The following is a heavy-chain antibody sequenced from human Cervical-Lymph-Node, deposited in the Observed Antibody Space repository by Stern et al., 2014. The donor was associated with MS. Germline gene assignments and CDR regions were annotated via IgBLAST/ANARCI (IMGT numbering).Heavy chain of an antibody. CDR2: IIPICGTP. CDR1: GGTFNTQA. J-gene: IGHJ6*02. D-gene: IGHD4-17*01. Sequence: QMQLVQSGAEVKKPGSSVKVSCKTSGGTFNTQAINWVRQAPGQGLEWVGGIIPICGTPNYAQKIQDRVTITADESTSTAYMDLSSLRSEDTAVYYCATPSTVIVGGMDVWGQGTTVTVSS. CDR3: ATPSTVIVGGMDV. V-gene: IGHV1-69*01.